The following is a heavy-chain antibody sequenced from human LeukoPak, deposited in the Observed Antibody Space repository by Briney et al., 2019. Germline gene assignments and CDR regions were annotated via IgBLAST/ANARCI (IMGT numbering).Heavy chain of an antibody. D-gene: IGHD3-9*01. CDR2: ISSDSSTI. V-gene: IGHV3-48*02. Sequence: QPGGSLRLSCAASGFTFSSYSLTWARRAPGEGLEWISYISSDSSTIYYADSVKGRFTISRDNVLNSLYLQMNSLRDDDTAVYYCARFPRLGILTAIYMEVRGKGTTVTVSS. CDR3: ARFPRLGILTAIYMEV. CDR1: GFTFSSYS. J-gene: IGHJ6*03.